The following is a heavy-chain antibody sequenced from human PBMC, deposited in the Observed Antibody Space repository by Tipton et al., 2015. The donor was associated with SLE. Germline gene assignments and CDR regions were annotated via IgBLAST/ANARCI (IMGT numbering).Heavy chain of an antibody. CDR3: AREIGDCSGGICSNWFDP. V-gene: IGHV4-59*11. CDR1: GGSFSSHL. J-gene: IGHJ5*02. Sequence: LRLFCIVSGGSFSSHLWSWIRQPPGKGLEWIGYIYYSGSTNYNPSLKSRVTISVDTSKNQFSLNLSSVTAADTAVYYCAREIGDCSGGICSNWFDPWGQGTLVTVSS. D-gene: IGHD2-15*01. CDR2: IYYSGST.